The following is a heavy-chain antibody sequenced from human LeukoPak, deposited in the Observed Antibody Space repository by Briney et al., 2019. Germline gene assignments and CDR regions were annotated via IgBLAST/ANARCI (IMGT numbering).Heavy chain of an antibody. CDR1: GFTFSDHY. CDR2: SRNKANSHTT. J-gene: IGHJ6*02. V-gene: IGHV3-72*01. D-gene: IGHD3-3*01. Sequence: PGGSLRLSCAASGFTFSDHYMDWVRQAPGKGLEWLGRSRNKANSHTTEYAASVKGRFTISRDDSENSLYLQMNSLQTEDTGMYYCARVYGFYYDFWSGYGDSYYYYGMDVWGQGTTVTVSS. CDR3: ARVYGFYYDFWSGYGDSYYYYGMDV.